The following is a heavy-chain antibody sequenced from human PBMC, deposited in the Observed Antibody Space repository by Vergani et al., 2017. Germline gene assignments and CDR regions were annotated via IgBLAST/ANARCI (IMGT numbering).Heavy chain of an antibody. Sequence: EVQLLESGGGLVQPGGSLRLSCAASGFTFSSYAMSWVRQAPGKGLEWVSAISGSGGSTYYADSVKGRFTISRDNSKNTLYLQMNSLRAEDTAVYYCAKERQPTIIGVVAGVFDYWGQGTLVTVSS. CDR3: AKERQPTIIGVVAGVFDY. V-gene: IGHV3-23*01. D-gene: IGHD3-3*01. CDR2: ISGSGGST. CDR1: GFTFSSYA. J-gene: IGHJ4*02.